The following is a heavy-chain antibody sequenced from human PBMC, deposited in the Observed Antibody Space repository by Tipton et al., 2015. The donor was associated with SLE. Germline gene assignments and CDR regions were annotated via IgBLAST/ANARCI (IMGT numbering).Heavy chain of an antibody. D-gene: IGHD2-2*01. Sequence: QPGPEVKKPGASVKVSCKASGYTFTSYGISWVRQAPGQGLEWMGWISAYNGNTNYAQKLQGRVTMTTDTSTSTAYMELRSLRSDDTAVYYCASQGYCSSTSCPIGYFQYWGQGTLVTVSS. CDR3: ASQGYCSSTSCPIGYFQY. J-gene: IGHJ1*01. CDR1: GYTFTSYG. CDR2: ISAYNGNT. V-gene: IGHV1-18*01.